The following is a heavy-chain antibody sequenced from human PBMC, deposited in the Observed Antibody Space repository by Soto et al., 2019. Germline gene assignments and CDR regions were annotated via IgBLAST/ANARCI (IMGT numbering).Heavy chain of an antibody. CDR1: GFTFSNYA. Sequence: EVQLLVAGGGLVQPGGSLRLSCAAAGFTFSNYAMNWVRQAPGKWLEWVSSISNNGGTTYYADSVKGRFTISRDNSKNTLYLQMNSLRAEDTTVYYCAKSRQLAPRAFDIWGQGTMVTVSS. CDR2: ISNNGGTT. J-gene: IGHJ3*02. CDR3: AKSRQLAPRAFDI. D-gene: IGHD1-1*01. V-gene: IGHV3-23*01.